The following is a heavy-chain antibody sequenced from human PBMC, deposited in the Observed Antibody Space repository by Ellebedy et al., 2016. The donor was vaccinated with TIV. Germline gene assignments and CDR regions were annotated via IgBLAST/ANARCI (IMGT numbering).Heavy chain of an antibody. CDR1: GFTFSSYG. Sequence: GGSLRLSXAASGFTFSSYGMHWVRQAPGKGLEWVAVISYDGSNKYYADSVKGRFTISRDNSKNTLYLQMNSLRAEDTAVYYCAKDPGPEDYWGQGTLVTVSS. J-gene: IGHJ4*02. CDR2: ISYDGSNK. CDR3: AKDPGPEDY. V-gene: IGHV3-30*18.